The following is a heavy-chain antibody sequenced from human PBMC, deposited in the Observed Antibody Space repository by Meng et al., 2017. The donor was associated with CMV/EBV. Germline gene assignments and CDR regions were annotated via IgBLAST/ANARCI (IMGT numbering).Heavy chain of an antibody. V-gene: IGHV3-30*02. CDR3: AKDRARRSSSPSYYYGMDV. D-gene: IGHD6-13*01. CDR1: GFTFSSCG. J-gene: IGHJ6*02. Sequence: GESLKISCAASGFTFSSCGMHWVRQAPGKGLEWVAFIRYDGSNKYYADSVKGRFTISRDNSKNTLYLQMNSLRAEDTAVYYCAKDRARRSSSPSYYYGMDVWGQGTAVT. CDR2: IRYDGSNK.